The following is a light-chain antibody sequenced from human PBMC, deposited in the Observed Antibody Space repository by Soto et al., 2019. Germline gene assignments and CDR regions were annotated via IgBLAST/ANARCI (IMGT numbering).Light chain of an antibody. Sequence: DIQMTQSPSTLSASVGDRVTITCRASQSISYWLSWYQQKPGKAPKLLIYTASSLESGVPSRFSGSGSGTGFTLIISSLKPDDFATYYCQQYNTYSGLTFGGGTKVEIK. CDR1: QSISYW. CDR3: QQYNTYSGLT. J-gene: IGKJ4*01. CDR2: TAS. V-gene: IGKV1-5*03.